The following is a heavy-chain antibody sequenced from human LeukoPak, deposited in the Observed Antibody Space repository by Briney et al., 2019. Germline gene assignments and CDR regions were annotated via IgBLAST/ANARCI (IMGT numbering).Heavy chain of an antibody. J-gene: IGHJ4*02. CDR1: GFTFSSYS. CDR3: ARALGMGTMVRGVPLDY. D-gene: IGHD3-10*01. Sequence: GGSLRLSCAASGFTFSSYSMNWVRQAPGKGLEWVSSISSSSSYIYYADSVKGRFTISRDNAKNSLYLQMNSLRAEDTAVYYCARALGMGTMVRGVPLDYWGQGTLVTVSS. CDR2: ISSSSSYI. V-gene: IGHV3-21*01.